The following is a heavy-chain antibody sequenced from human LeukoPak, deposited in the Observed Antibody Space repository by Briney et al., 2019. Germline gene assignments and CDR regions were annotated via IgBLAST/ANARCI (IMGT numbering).Heavy chain of an antibody. CDR1: GYSISSGYY. Sequence: SETLSLTCTVSGYSISSGYYWGWIRPPPGKGLEWIGSIYHSGSTYYNPSLKSRVTISVDTSKNQFSLKLSSVTAADTAVYYCASTMVRGVIITEYQLDYWGQGTLVTVSS. V-gene: IGHV4-38-2*02. J-gene: IGHJ4*02. CDR3: ASTMVRGVIITEYQLDY. CDR2: IYHSGST. D-gene: IGHD3-10*01.